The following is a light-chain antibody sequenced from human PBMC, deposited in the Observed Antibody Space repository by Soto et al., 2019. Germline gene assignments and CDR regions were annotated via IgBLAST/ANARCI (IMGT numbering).Light chain of an antibody. CDR2: RNN. V-gene: IGLV1-47*01. CDR3: ATWDDSLNGFNV. J-gene: IGLJ1*01. Sequence: QSVLTQPPSASGTPGQGVTISCSGSTSNIGSNYVYWYQQLPGTAPQLLIYRNNQRPSGVPDRFSGSMSGTSASLAISGLRSDDEADYFCATWDDSLNGFNVFGTGTKLTVL. CDR1: TSNIGSNY.